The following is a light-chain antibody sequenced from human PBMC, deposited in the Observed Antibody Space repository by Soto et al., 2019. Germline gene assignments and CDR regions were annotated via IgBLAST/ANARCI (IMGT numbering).Light chain of an antibody. CDR2: GAS. V-gene: IGKV3-20*01. J-gene: IGKJ5*01. Sequence: IVLTQSPGTLSLSPGERVTLSCRASQSVTTRLAWYQHKPGQAPTLLMSGASNRASGVPVRFSGSGSGTDFTLTISRLEPEDFAVYYCQQYGNSPITFGQGTRLEIK. CDR3: QQYGNSPIT. CDR1: QSVTTR.